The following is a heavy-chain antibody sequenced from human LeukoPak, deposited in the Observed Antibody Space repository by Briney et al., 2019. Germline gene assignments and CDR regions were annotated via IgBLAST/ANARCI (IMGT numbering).Heavy chain of an antibody. CDR2: ISSSGSTR. Sequence: AGGSLRLACAASGFTFSDDEMNSVRQAPGKGLEWVSYISSSGSTRNYADFVKGRFTISRDNVKNSLYLQMNSLRAEDTAVYYCARVRASLDYWGQGTLVTVSS. J-gene: IGHJ4*02. D-gene: IGHD3-10*01. V-gene: IGHV3-48*03. CDR1: GFTFSDDE. CDR3: ARVRASLDY.